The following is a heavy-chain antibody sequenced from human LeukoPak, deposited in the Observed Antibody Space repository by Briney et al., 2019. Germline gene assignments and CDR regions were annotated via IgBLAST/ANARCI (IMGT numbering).Heavy chain of an antibody. V-gene: IGHV4-39*07. CDR3: ARVPGPPSYYYYYMDV. J-gene: IGHJ6*03. CDR2: VYYSEST. CDR1: GGSISSSRYY. Sequence: SEPLSLTCTVSGGSISSSRYYWGWLRQPPGKGLEWIGSVYYSESTYYNPSLKSRVTISVDTSKNQFSLKLSSVTAADTAVYYCARVPGPPSYYYYYMDVWGKGTTVTISS.